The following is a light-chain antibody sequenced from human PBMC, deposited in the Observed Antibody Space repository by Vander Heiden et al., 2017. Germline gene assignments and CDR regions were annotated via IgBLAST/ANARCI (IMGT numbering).Light chain of an antibody. CDR1: QRVSSN. V-gene: IGKV3D-15*01. Sequence: IVMTQSPATLSVSPGERATLSCRASQRVSSNLAWYQQKPGQAPRLLIYGASIRATGIPARFSGSGSGTEFTLTISSLQSEDFAVYYCQQYNNWPLLTFGGGTKVEIK. CDR2: GAS. CDR3: QQYNNWPLLT. J-gene: IGKJ4*01.